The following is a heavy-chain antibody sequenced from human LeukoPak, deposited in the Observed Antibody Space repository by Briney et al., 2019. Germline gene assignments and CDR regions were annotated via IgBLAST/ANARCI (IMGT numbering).Heavy chain of an antibody. CDR3: AIAEYSSGWYQDY. CDR1: GFTFSSYG. CDR2: ISYDGSNK. D-gene: IGHD6-19*01. J-gene: IGHJ4*02. Sequence: GRSLRLSCAASGFTFSSYGMHWVRQAPGKGLEWVAVISYDGSNKYYAGSVKGRFTISRDNSKNTLYLQMNSLRAEDTAVYYCAIAEYSSGWYQDYWGQGTLVTVSS. V-gene: IGHV3-30*03.